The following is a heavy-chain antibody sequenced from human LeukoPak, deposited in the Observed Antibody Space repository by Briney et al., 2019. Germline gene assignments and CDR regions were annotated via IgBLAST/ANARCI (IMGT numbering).Heavy chain of an antibody. CDR1: GGSISTYY. D-gene: IGHD5-12*01. J-gene: IGHJ4*02. CDR2: VYHTGST. CDR3: ARDRDGYDYLDF. V-gene: IGHV4-59*01. Sequence: SETLSLTCSVSGGSISTYYWSWIRQPPGKGLEWIGYVYHTGSTNYNPSLKSRVTMSVDTSKNQFSLRLSSVTAADTAVYYCARDRDGYDYLDFCGQGTLVTVSS.